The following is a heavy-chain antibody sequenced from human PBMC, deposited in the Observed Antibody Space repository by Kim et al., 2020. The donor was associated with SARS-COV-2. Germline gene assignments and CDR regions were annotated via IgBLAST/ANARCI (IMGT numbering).Heavy chain of an antibody. CDR3: ATQYGAGSYYLADFDY. J-gene: IGHJ4*02. D-gene: IGHD3-10*01. Sequence: GGSLRLSCAASGFSFSSYTMAWVRQVPGKGLEWVAAVSHRDGNTYYADSVKGRFTISRDNSKRTQYLQMNSLRAEDTAVYYCATQYGAGSYYLADFDYWGQGTLVTVSS. CDR1: GFSFSSYT. V-gene: IGHV3-23*01. CDR2: VSHRDGNT.